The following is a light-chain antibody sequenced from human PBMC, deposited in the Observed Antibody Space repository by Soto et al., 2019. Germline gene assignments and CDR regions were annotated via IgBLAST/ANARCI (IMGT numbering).Light chain of an antibody. V-gene: IGKV1-39*01. CDR1: QSISSY. Sequence: DIQMTQSPSSLSASVGDRVTITCRASQSISSYLNWDQQKPGKAPKLLIYAASSLHSGVPSRFSGSGSGTDFTLTISSLLPEDFATYYCQQSYSTPYTFGQGNKLEIK. J-gene: IGKJ2*01. CDR3: QQSYSTPYT. CDR2: AAS.